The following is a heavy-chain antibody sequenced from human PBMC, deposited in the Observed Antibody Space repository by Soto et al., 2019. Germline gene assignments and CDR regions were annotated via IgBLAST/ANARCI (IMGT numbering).Heavy chain of an antibody. CDR2: LTPSGGET. J-gene: IGHJ3*02. Sequence: GGSLRLSCVASGFTFSTYAMSWVRLAPGKGLEWVSALTPSGGETYYADSVKGRFTISRDNSMNALYLQMNSLRVEDTAVYYCAHPRGYGVFDAYDIWGQGTMVTVS. V-gene: IGHV3-23*01. CDR1: GFTFSTYA. CDR3: AHPRGYGVFDAYDI. D-gene: IGHD4-17*01.